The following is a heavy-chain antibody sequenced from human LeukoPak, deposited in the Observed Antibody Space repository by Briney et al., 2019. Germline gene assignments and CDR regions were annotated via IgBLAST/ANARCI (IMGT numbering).Heavy chain of an antibody. CDR3: ARDRQYYYDSSGYPYYFDY. V-gene: IGHV1-2*02. CDR1: GYTFTAYY. D-gene: IGHD3-22*01. CDR2: INPNSAGT. Sequence: ASVKVSCKASGYTFTAYYIHWVRQAPGQGLEWMGWINPNSAGTNYAQKFQGRVTLTRDTSISTAYMELSRLRSDDTAVYYCARDRQYYYDSSGYPYYFDYWGQGTLVTVSS. J-gene: IGHJ4*02.